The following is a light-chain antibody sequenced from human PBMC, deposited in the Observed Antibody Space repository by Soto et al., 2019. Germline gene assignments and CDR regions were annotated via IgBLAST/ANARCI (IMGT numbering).Light chain of an antibody. V-gene: IGLV2-11*01. CDR1: SSDVGGYNY. Sequence: SVRTQPRSVSGSPGQSVTISCTVTSSDVGGYNYVSWYQQHPGKAPKLMIYDVSERPSGVPDRFSASKSGNTASLSISGLQAEDEADYYCCSYAGAYIYVFGSGTKVTVL. CDR2: DVS. J-gene: IGLJ1*01. CDR3: CSYAGAYIYV.